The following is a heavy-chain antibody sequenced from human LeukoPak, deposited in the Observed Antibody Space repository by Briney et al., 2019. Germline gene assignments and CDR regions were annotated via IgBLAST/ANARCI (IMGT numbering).Heavy chain of an antibody. J-gene: IGHJ6*02. CDR2: ISYDGSNK. CDR1: GFTFSSYA. V-gene: IGHV3-30-3*01. D-gene: IGHD3-10*01. Sequence: GGSLRLSCAASGFTFSSYAMHWVRQAPGKGLEWVAVISYDGSNKYYADSVKGRFTISRDNSKNTLYLQMNSLRAEDTAVYYCSRVIISSGLDGLGQGTTVTVSS. CDR3: SRVIISSGLDG.